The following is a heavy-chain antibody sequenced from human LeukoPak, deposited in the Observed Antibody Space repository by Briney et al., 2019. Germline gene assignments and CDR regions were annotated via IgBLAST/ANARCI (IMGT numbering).Heavy chain of an antibody. CDR1: GFTFSSYA. CDR2: ISYDGSNK. CDR3: ARDRGCSSSWYYFDY. J-gene: IGHJ4*02. V-gene: IGHV3-30-3*01. D-gene: IGHD6-13*01. Sequence: GGSLRLSCAASGFTFSSYAMHWVRQAPGRGREGVAVISYDGSNKYYADSVKGRFTISRDNSKNTLYLQMNSLRAEDTAVYYCARDRGCSSSWYYFDYWGQGTLVTVSS.